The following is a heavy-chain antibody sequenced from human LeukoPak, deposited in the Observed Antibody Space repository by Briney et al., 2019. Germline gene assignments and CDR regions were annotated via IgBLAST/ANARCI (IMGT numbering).Heavy chain of an antibody. CDR1: GYTFTGYY. V-gene: IGHV1-2*02. CDR2: INPNSGGT. D-gene: IGHD6-13*01. CDR3: ARVTAGVYYYMDV. Sequence: EASVKLSCKASGYTFTGYYMHWVRQAPGQGLEWMGWINPNSGGTNYAQKFQGRVTMTRDTSISTAYMELSRLRSDDTAVYYCARVTAGVYYYMDVWGKGTTVTVSS. J-gene: IGHJ6*03.